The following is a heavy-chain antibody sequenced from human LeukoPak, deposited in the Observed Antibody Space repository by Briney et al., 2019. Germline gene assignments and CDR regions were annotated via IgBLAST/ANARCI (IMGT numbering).Heavy chain of an antibody. Sequence: SHTLSLTCAVSVDSISRGDYSWTWSRQPPGKGLEWIGYIYHRGSTYYNPSVKSRATTSVDRSKTQFSLKLSSVTAADTAVYYCARGGHEGYYSYGMDVWGKGTTVTVSS. J-gene: IGHJ6*04. CDR1: VDSISRGDYS. V-gene: IGHV4-30-2*01. CDR2: IYHRGST. CDR3: ARGGHEGYYSYGMDV.